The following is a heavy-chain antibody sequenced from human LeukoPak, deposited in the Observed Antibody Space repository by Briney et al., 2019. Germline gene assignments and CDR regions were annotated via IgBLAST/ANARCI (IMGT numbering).Heavy chain of an antibody. V-gene: IGHV3-21*01. Sequence: GGSLRLSCAGSGFNFIDNSMHWVRQAPGRGLEWVSSISSSKTYIYYRDSVKGQFTISRDNAKNSLFLQMNSLRVEDTAVYFCARGYCSGTSCYMFDSWGQGTRVIVSS. J-gene: IGHJ4*02. CDR2: ISSSKTYI. D-gene: IGHD2-2*01. CDR3: ARGYCSGTSCYMFDS. CDR1: GFNFIDNS.